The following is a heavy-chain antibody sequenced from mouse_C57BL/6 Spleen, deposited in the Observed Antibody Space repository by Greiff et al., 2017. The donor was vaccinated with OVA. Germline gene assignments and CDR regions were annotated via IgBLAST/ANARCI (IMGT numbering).Heavy chain of an antibody. D-gene: IGHD1-1*01. J-gene: IGHJ4*01. Sequence: VQLQQSGAELVMPGASVKLSCKASGYTFTSYWMHWVKQRPGQGLEWIGEIDPSDSYTNYNQKFKGKSTLTVDKSSSTAYMQLSSLTSEDSAVYYCARHYYGSSSYPMDYWGQGTSVTVSS. CDR3: ARHYYGSSSYPMDY. CDR1: GYTFTSYW. V-gene: IGHV1-69*01. CDR2: IDPSDSYT.